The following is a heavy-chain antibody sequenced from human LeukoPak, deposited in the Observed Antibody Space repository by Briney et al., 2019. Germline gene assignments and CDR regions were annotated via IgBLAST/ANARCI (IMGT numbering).Heavy chain of an antibody. CDR3: ARDRVRWGQLPYWYFDL. D-gene: IGHD1-26*01. CDR2: TYYGSKWYN. CDR1: GDSVSSNSAA. J-gene: IGHJ2*01. Sequence: PSQTLSLTCAISGDSVSSNSAAWNWIRQSPSRGLEWLGRTYYGSKWYNDYAVSVKSRITINPDTSKNQFSLQLNSVAPEDTAVYYCARDRVRWGQLPYWYFDLWGRGTLVTVSS. V-gene: IGHV6-1*01.